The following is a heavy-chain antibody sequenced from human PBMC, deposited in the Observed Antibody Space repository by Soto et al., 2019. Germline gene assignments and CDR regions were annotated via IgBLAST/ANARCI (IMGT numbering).Heavy chain of an antibody. J-gene: IGHJ4*02. Sequence: PGGSLRLSCAASGFTFSSYAMSWVRQAPGKGLEWVSAISGSGGSTYYADSVKGRFTISRHNTKNTLYLQMNSLRAEDTAVYYCAKDAPEHTYYYDSSGYPDYWGQGTLVTVSS. D-gene: IGHD3-22*01. CDR3: AKDAPEHTYYYDSSGYPDY. CDR1: GFTFSSYA. CDR2: ISGSGGST. V-gene: IGHV3-23*01.